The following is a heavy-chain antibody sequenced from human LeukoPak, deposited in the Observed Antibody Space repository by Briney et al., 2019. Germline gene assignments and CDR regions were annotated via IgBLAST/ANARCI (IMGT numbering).Heavy chain of an antibody. CDR2: ISSSSSYI. J-gene: IGHJ4*02. CDR3: ARDPQLGRLDY. CDR1: GFTFSSYS. D-gene: IGHD3-16*01. Sequence: GGSLRLSCAASGFTFSSYSVNWVRQAPGKGLEWVSSISSSSSYIYYADSVKGRFTISRDNAKNSLYLQMNSLRAEDTAVYYCARDPQLGRLDYWGQGTLVTVSS. V-gene: IGHV3-21*01.